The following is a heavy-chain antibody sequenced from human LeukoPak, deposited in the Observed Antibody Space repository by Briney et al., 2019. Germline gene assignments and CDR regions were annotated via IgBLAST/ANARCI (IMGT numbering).Heavy chain of an antibody. CDR1: GFTFTTYW. D-gene: IGHD5-18*01. CDR3: ARAPSGYSYGHPYYFDH. CDR2: IKQDGTEK. J-gene: IGHJ4*02. V-gene: IGHV3-7*01. Sequence: PGGSLRLSCAASGFTFTTYWMSWVRQPPGKGLEWVANIKQDGTEKYYVDSVKGRFTISRDNAKNSLYLQMNSLRAEDTAVYYCARAPSGYSYGHPYYFDHWGQGTLVTVSS.